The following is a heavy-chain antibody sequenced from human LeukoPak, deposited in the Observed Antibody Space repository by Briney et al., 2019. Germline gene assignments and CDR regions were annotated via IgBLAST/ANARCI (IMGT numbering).Heavy chain of an antibody. CDR2: INPDGSEV. CDR3: ARDRGYTSFDY. D-gene: IGHD5-18*01. J-gene: IGHJ4*02. Sequence: GGSLRLSCAAYGFSFSNSWMTWVRQAPGKDLEWVASINPDGSEVSYVGSVKGRFTISRDNAKNSVYLQMGSLRAGETGVFYCARDRGYTSFDYWGQGALVAVSS. V-gene: IGHV3-7*01. CDR1: GFSFSNSW.